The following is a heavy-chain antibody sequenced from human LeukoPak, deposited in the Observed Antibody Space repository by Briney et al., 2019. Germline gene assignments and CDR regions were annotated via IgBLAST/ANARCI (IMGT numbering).Heavy chain of an antibody. CDR3: ARDLGYCTSTSCSNGFDH. Sequence: PGGSLRLSCAASGFTFSSSAMHWVRQAPGKGLEWVAVISYDGSNKYHADSVKGRFTISRDNSDNTLYLQMNSLRAEDTAVYYCARDLGYCTSTSCSNGFDHWGQGTLVTVSS. CDR2: ISYDGSNK. J-gene: IGHJ5*02. V-gene: IGHV3-30*01. D-gene: IGHD2-2*01. CDR1: GFTFSSSA.